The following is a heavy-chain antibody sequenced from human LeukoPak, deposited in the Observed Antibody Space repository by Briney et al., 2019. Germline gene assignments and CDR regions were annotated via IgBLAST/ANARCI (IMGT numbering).Heavy chain of an antibody. CDR2: INHSGST. Sequence: SETLSLTCAVYGGSFSGYYWSWIRQPPGKGLEWIGEINHSGSTNYNPSLKSRVTISVDTSKNQFSLKLSSVTAADTAVYYCARGIPITMVRGVPLYYFDYWGQGTLVTVSP. CDR1: GGSFSGYY. V-gene: IGHV4-34*01. J-gene: IGHJ4*02. D-gene: IGHD3-10*01. CDR3: ARGIPITMVRGVPLYYFDY.